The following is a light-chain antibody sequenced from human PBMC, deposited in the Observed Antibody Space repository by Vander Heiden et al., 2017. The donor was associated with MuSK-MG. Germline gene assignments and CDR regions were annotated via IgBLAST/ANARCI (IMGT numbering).Light chain of an antibody. J-gene: IGKJ4*01. CDR2: DTS. CDR1: QSVSRT. V-gene: IGKV3-11*01. Sequence: EIVLTQSPATLSLSPGERATLSCRASQSVSRTLAWYQQKPGQPPRLLMYDTSNGAAGIGGRFSEGWSGTDFTLTISSLEPEDFAVYYCQHRDSWPPTFGGGTKVEI. CDR3: QHRDSWPPT.